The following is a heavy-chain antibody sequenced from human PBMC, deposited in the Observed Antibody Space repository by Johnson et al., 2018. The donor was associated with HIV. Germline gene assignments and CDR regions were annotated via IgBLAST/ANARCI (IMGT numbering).Heavy chain of an antibody. J-gene: IGHJ3*02. CDR3: ARERNMIVVDDDAFDI. D-gene: IGHD3-22*01. CDR1: GFTFSSNY. Sequence: VQLVESGGGVVQPGWSLRLSCAASGFTFSSNYMSWVRQAPGKGLEWVAVISYDGSNKYYADSVKGRFTISRDNSKNTLYLQMNSLRAEDTAVYYCARERNMIVVDDDAFDIWGQGTMVTVSS. V-gene: IGHV3-30*19. CDR2: ISYDGSNK.